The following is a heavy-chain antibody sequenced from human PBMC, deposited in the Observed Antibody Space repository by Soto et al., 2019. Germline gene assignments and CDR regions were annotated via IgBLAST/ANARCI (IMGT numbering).Heavy chain of an antibody. CDR2: INHSGST. CDR3: ARGGRKAHRNHCTDYLDY. V-gene: IGHV4-34*01. CDR1: GGSFSGYY. Sequence: PSQTLSLPCAVYGGSFSGYYWSWIRQPPGKGLGWIGEINHSGSTNYNPSLKSRVTISVATSKNQFSLRLSSVTAADRAVYYCARGGRKAHRNHCTDYLDYWGQGTLVTVSS. J-gene: IGHJ4*01. D-gene: IGHD2-21*02.